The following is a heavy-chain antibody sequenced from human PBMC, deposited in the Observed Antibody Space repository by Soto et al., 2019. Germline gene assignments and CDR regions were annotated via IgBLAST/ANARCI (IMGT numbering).Heavy chain of an antibody. CDR3: AKVLLTYTSGWYHPHFDY. Sequence: GGSLRLSCAASGFTFSSYGMHWVRQAPGKGLEWVAVVSNDGSNKDYADSVKGRFTISRDNSKNTLYLQMNSLRAEDTAVYYCAKVLLTYTSGWYHPHFDYWGQGTLVTVSS. D-gene: IGHD6-19*01. J-gene: IGHJ4*02. V-gene: IGHV3-30*18. CDR2: VSNDGSNK. CDR1: GFTFSSYG.